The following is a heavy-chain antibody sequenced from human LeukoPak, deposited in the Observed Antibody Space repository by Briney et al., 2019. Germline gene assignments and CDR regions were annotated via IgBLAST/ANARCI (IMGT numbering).Heavy chain of an antibody. Sequence: SVKVSCKASGGTFSSYAISWVRQAPGQGLEWMGGIIPIFGTANYAQKFQGRVTITADESTSTAYMEPSSLRSEDTAVYYCARAEYQLPGPYYYGMDVWGKGTTVTVSS. CDR2: IIPIFGTA. CDR1: GGTFSSYA. CDR3: ARAEYQLPGPYYYGMDV. D-gene: IGHD2-2*01. J-gene: IGHJ6*04. V-gene: IGHV1-69*13.